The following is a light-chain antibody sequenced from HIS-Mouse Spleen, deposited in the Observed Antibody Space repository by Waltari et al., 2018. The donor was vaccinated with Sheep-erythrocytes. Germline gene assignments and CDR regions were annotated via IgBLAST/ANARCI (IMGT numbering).Light chain of an antibody. CDR3: CSYAGSYNHV. CDR2: DVS. Sequence: QSALTQPRSVSGSPGQSVTISCTGTSSDVGGYNYVSWYQQHPGKAPKLMIYDVSKRPSAVPDRFSGSKSCNTASLTISGLHAEDEADYYCCSYAGSYNHVFATGTKVTVL. J-gene: IGLJ1*01. V-gene: IGLV2-11*01. CDR1: SSDVGGYNY.